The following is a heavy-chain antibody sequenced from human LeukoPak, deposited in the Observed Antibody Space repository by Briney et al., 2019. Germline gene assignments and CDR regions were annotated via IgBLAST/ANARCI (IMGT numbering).Heavy chain of an antibody. CDR2: INPNSGGT. Sequence: ASVKVSCKASGYTFTGYYMHWVRQAPGQGLEWMGRINPNSGGTNYAQKFQGRVTMTRDTSISTAYMELNRLRSDDTAVYYCARVRGSGSSKPPFDYWGQGTLVTVSS. CDR3: ARVRGSGSSKPPFDY. J-gene: IGHJ4*02. D-gene: IGHD3-10*01. V-gene: IGHV1-2*06. CDR1: GYTFTGYY.